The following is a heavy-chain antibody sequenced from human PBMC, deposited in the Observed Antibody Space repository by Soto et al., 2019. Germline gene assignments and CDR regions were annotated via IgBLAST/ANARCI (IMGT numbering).Heavy chain of an antibody. V-gene: IGHV4-61*02. CDR1: GGSISSGDYY. J-gene: IGHJ4*02. Sequence: QVQLQESGPGLVKPSQTLSLTCTVSGGSISSGDYYWSWIRQPPGKGLEWIGRLYSSGNTNYNPSFKSRLTMSADTSKNQFSLKLSSVTAADTAVYYCARGPYSSGWYVVDYWGQGTLVTVSS. CDR3: ARGPYSSGWYVVDY. D-gene: IGHD6-19*01. CDR2: LYSSGNT.